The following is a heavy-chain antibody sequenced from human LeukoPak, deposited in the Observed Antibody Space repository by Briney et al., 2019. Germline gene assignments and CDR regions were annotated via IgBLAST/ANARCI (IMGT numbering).Heavy chain of an antibody. D-gene: IGHD2-15*01. Sequence: ASVKVSCKASGYTFTGYYMHWVRQAPGQGLEWMGWINPNRGGTNYAQKFQGRVTITRDTSISTAYMELSRLRSDHTEVYYCARASPSPRRGYCSGGSCYSEYNWFHPRGQGSLVTVSS. CDR2: INPNRGGT. V-gene: IGHV1-2*02. CDR1: GYTFTGYY. CDR3: ARASPSPRRGYCSGGSCYSEYNWFHP. J-gene: IGHJ5*02.